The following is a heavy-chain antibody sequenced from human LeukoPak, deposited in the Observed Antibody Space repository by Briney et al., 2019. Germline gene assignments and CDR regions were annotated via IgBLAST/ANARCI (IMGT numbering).Heavy chain of an antibody. CDR2: IGGSGIST. CDR3: VKPDYGSGIN. Sequence: GGSLRLSCAASGFTFSSYAMTWVRQAPGKGLEWVSAIGGSGISTYYADSVKGRFSISRDNSKSTLYLQMNSLRAEDTAVYYCVKPDYGSGINWGQGTLVTVSS. D-gene: IGHD3-10*01. CDR1: GFTFSSYA. J-gene: IGHJ4*02. V-gene: IGHV3-23*01.